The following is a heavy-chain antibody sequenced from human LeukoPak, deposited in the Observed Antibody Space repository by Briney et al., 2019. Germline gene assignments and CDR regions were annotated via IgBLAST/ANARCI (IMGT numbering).Heavy chain of an antibody. CDR3: AKDHYDILTGYLGDY. V-gene: IGHV3-23*01. CDR2: MSGSGGAT. J-gene: IGHJ4*02. D-gene: IGHD3-9*01. Sequence: PGGSLRLSCAASGFTLSSFAMSWVRQAPGRGLEWVSGMSGSGGATYYADSVKGRFTISRDNSKNTLYLQMNSLGAEDTAIYYCAKDHYDILTGYLGDYWGQGTLVTVSS. CDR1: GFTLSSFA.